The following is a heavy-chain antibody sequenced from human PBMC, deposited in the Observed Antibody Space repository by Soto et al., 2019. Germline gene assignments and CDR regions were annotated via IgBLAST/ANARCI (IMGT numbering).Heavy chain of an antibody. Sequence: SETLSLTCSVSGCSISSSSYYWGWIRQPPGKGMEWIGSIYYSGSTYYNPSLKSRVTISVDTSKNQFSLKLSSVTAADTAVYYCARSYYDFWSGFSSSFDYWGQGTLVTVSS. D-gene: IGHD3-3*01. CDR2: IYYSGST. J-gene: IGHJ4*02. CDR3: ARSYYDFWSGFSSSFDY. V-gene: IGHV4-39*01. CDR1: GCSISSSSYY.